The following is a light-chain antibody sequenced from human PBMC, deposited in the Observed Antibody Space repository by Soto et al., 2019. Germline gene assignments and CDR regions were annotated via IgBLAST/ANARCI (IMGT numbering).Light chain of an antibody. J-gene: IGLJ2*01. CDR2: ANE. CDR1: NSNLGTNF. CDR3: GTWDSSLNAVV. Sequence: QSVLTQPPSVSAAPGQKVTISCSGSNSNLGTNFASWYQQLSGTAPKVLIYANERRPSGIPERISASKAGTSATLAITGLQTGDEADYYCGTWDSSLNAVVFGGGTKLTVL. V-gene: IGLV1-51*01.